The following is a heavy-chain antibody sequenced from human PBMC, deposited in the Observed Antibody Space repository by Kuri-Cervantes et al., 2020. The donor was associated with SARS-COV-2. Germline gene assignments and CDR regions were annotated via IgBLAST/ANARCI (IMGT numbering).Heavy chain of an antibody. CDR2: IKSKTDGGTT. CDR3: TTDPIVVVPAALRS. CDR1: GFTFSNAW. J-gene: IGHJ5*02. Sequence: GESLKISCAASGFTFSNAWMSWVRQAPGKGLEWVGRIKSKTDGGTTDYAAPVKGRFTISRDDSKNTLYLQMNSLKTEDTAVYYCTTDPIVVVPAALRSWGQGTLVTVSS. V-gene: IGHV3-15*01. D-gene: IGHD2-2*01.